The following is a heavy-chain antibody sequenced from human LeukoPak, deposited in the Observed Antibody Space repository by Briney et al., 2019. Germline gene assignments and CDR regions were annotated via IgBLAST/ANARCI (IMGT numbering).Heavy chain of an antibody. CDR2: IAEDGSEK. CDR3: ARDQGKYTNYVTY. V-gene: IGHV3-7*01. Sequence: GGSLRLSCAASGFTSSGYWMSWVRQAPGGGLEWVANIAEDGSEKYYVDSVKGRFTVSRDNAKNSLYLLMNRLRVEDTAVYYCARDQGKYTNYVTYRGQGTLVTVSS. D-gene: IGHD2-8*01. CDR1: GFTSSGYW. J-gene: IGHJ4*02.